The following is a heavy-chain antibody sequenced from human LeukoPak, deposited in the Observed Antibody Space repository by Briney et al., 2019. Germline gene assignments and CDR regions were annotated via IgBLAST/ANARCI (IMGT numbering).Heavy chain of an antibody. Sequence: GESLKISCNGSGYSFTSYWIGWVRQMPGKVLEWMGIIHPADSDTRFSPSFLGQVTISAYKSINTAYLQWSRLKASDTAIYYCARMDDYGDYGIYWGQGTLVTVSS. V-gene: IGHV5-51*01. D-gene: IGHD4-17*01. CDR1: GYSFTSYW. J-gene: IGHJ4*02. CDR2: IHPADSDT. CDR3: ARMDDYGDYGIY.